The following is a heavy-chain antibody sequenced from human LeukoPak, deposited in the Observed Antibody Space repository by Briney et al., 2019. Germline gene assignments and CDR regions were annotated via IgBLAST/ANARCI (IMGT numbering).Heavy chain of an antibody. CDR1: GFTFSSYA. V-gene: IGHV3-23*01. J-gene: IGHJ4*02. D-gene: IGHD2-15*01. CDR2: ISGSAGST. CDR3: AKAVVAATGVEYYFDY. Sequence: GGSLRLSCAVSGFTFSSYAMSWVRQAPGKGLEWVSAISGSAGSTYYADSVKGRFTISRDNSKNTLYLQMNSLRAEDTAVFYCAKAVVAATGVEYYFDYWGQGTLVTVSS.